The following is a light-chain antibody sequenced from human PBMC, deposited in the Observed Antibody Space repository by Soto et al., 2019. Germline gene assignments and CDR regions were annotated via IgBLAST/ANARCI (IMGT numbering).Light chain of an antibody. V-gene: IGKV1-12*01. CDR2: AAS. Sequence: DIPMTQSPSSVSASVGDRVTITCRASQGINIWLAWYQQKPGIAPKLLIDAASSLQSEVPTRFSGSGSGTDFTLTISSLQPEDFATYYCQQGASFPLTFGGGTEVEIK. CDR1: QGINIW. J-gene: IGKJ4*01. CDR3: QQGASFPLT.